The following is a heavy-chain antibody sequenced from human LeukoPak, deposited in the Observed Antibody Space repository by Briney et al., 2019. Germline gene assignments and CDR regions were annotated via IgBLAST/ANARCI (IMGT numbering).Heavy chain of an antibody. CDR2: INPNSGVT. J-gene: IGHJ4*02. CDR3: ATSVITQAY. Sequence: GASVKVSCKASGHTFTGYYIHWVREAPGQGLEWMGWINPNSGVTNYAQKFQGRVTMARDTSINTAYMELSRLRSDDTAVYYCATSVITQAYWGQGTLVTVSS. V-gene: IGHV1-2*02. D-gene: IGHD3-22*01. CDR1: GHTFTGYY.